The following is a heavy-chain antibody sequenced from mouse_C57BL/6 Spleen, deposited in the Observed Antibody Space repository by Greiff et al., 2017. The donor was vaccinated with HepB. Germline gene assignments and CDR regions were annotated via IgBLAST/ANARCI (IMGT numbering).Heavy chain of an antibody. V-gene: IGHV1-82*01. CDR3: ARRGTVVATRYFDV. D-gene: IGHD1-1*01. Sequence: QVQLKQSGPELVKPGASVKISCKASGYAFSSSWMNWVKQRPGKGLEWIGRIYPGDGDTNYNGKFKGKATLTADKSSSTAYMQLSSLTSEDSAVYFCARRGTVVATRYFDVWGTGTTVTVSS. CDR1: GYAFSSSW. J-gene: IGHJ1*03. CDR2: IYPGDGDT.